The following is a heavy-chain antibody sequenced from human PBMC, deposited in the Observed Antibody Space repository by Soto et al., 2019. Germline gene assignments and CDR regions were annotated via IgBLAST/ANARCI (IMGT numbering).Heavy chain of an antibody. CDR1: GFTFSGFG. CDR3: AKGHYDRSGWFDP. CDR2: ISYDGSDT. Sequence: QVQLVESGGGVVQPGRSLRLSCAASGFTFSGFGMHWVRQAPGKGLECMAFISYDGSDTDYADSVKGRFTVSRDNSKNTLYLQMNSLRHADTAVYYCAKGHYDRSGWFDPWGQGALVTVSS. J-gene: IGHJ5*02. D-gene: IGHD3-22*01. V-gene: IGHV3-30*18.